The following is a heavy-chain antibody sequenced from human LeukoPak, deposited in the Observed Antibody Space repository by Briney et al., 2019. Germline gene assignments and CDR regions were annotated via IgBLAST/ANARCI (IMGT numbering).Heavy chain of an antibody. CDR3: TTNDAFDI. CDR1: GFSFSNAW. CDR2: IKRNGGTA. V-gene: IGHV3-15*01. Sequence: PGGSLRLPCAASGFSFSNAWMSWVRQAPGKGLEWVGRIKRNGGTADYAAPVKGRFTISRDDSKNTLYLQMSSLKTEDTAVYYCTTNDAFDIWGQGTMVTVSS. J-gene: IGHJ3*02.